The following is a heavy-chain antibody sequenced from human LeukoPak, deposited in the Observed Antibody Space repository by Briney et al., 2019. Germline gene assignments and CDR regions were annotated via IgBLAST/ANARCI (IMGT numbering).Heavy chain of an antibody. J-gene: IGHJ4*02. CDR2: IGSRSSTI. V-gene: IGHV3-48*01. Sequence: GGSLRLSCAASGFTSSTYSMTWVRQAPGKGLEWVSYIGSRSSTIYYADSVKGRFTISRDNAKNSLYLQMNSLRAEDTAVYYCAREHDSWKPFDYWGQGTLVTVSS. CDR1: GFTSSTYS. D-gene: IGHD3-3*01. CDR3: AREHDSWKPFDY.